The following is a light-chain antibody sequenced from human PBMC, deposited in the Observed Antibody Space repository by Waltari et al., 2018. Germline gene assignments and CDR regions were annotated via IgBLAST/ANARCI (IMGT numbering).Light chain of an antibody. Sequence: EVVLTQSPATLSLSPGERATLSCRASQIVDNFLAWYQQKPGQAPRLLIYEASQRATGIPARFSGSGSGTDFTLTISNLEPEDVAVYYCQQRANWPPLTFGGGTKVEIK. CDR3: QQRANWPPLT. J-gene: IGKJ4*01. CDR2: EAS. V-gene: IGKV3-11*01. CDR1: QIVDNF.